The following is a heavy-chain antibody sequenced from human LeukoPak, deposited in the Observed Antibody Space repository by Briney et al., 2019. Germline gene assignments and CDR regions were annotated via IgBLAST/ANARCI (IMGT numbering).Heavy chain of an antibody. CDR1: GFTFSDYY. D-gene: IGHD3-22*01. J-gene: IGHJ4*02. V-gene: IGHV3-11*01. CDR3: AKVYYDSSGYSYDY. CDR2: ISSSGSTI. Sequence: PGGSLRLSCAASGFTFSDYYMSWIRQAPGKGLEWVSYISSSGSTIYYADSVKGRFTISRDNAKNSLYLQMNSLRAEDTAVYYCAKVYYDSSGYSYDYWGQGTLVTVSS.